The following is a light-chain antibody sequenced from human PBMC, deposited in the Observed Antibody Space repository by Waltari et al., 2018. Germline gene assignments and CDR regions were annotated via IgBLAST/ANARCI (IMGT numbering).Light chain of an antibody. CDR1: KLGDKY. CDR2: QDS. V-gene: IGLV3-1*01. Sequence: ASITCSGDKLGDKYACWYQQKPGQSPVLVIYQDSKRPSGIPERFPGSNSGNTATLTISGTQAMDEADYYCQAWDSSTVVFGGGTKLTVL. J-gene: IGLJ2*01. CDR3: QAWDSSTVV.